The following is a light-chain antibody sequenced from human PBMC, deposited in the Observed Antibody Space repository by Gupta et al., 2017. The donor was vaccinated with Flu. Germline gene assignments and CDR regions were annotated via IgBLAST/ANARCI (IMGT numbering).Light chain of an antibody. V-gene: IGLV2-14*03. Sequence: SITISCTGSSSDVGGYNYVSWYQQYPGKAPNLMIYDVSNRPSGVSNRFSGSKSANTASLTISGLQAEDEADYYCSSYTSSDTVVFGGGTKLTVL. CDR3: SSYTSSDTVV. J-gene: IGLJ2*01. CDR1: SSDVGGYNY. CDR2: DVS.